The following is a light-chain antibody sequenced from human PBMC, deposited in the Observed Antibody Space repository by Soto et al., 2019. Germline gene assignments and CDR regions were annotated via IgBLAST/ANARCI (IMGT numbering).Light chain of an antibody. CDR3: QQYGSSSTWT. CDR1: QSVSSAY. CDR2: AAS. Sequence: EIVLTQSPGTLSLSPGERATLSCRASQSVSSAYLAWYQHKPGQPPTLLIYAASSRVTGIQDRFSGSGSGTAFTLTISRLEPEDFAVYYCQQYGSSSTWTFGQGTKVEIK. J-gene: IGKJ1*01. V-gene: IGKV3-20*01.